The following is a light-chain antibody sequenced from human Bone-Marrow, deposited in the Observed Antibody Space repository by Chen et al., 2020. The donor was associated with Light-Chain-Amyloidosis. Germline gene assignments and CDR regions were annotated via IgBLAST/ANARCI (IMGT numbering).Light chain of an antibody. CDR1: QTISSNY. Sequence: EIVLTQSPGTLSLSPGEGANLSCRASQTISSNYLTWYQQKFGQAPRLLIYGSSSSATGIPDRFTGSGSGTDFPLTINRLEPEDFAMYYCQQYGTSPLTVGGGTKVEIK. CDR2: GSS. CDR3: QQYGTSPLT. V-gene: IGKV3-20*01. J-gene: IGKJ4*01.